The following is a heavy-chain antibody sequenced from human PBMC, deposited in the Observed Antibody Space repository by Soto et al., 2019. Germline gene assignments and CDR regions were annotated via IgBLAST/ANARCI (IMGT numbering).Heavy chain of an antibody. CDR1: GFTFSRFG. CDR2: ISHDGNIK. D-gene: IGHD2-2*01. Sequence: GGSLRLSCAASGFTFSRFGMHWVRQAPGKGLEWVALISHDGNIKSYADSVRGRFTISRDNSRTTLLLQMNSLGAEDTAIYFCAKTIVPAAVRPIDYWGLGTLVTSPQ. J-gene: IGHJ4*02. V-gene: IGHV3-30*18. CDR3: AKTIVPAAVRPIDY.